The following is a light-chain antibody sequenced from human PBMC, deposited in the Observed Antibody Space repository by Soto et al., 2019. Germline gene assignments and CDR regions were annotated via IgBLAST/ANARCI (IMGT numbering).Light chain of an antibody. CDR3: QQFNIWPHMLS. J-gene: IGKJ4*01. CDR2: GAS. CDR1: QSVSNN. V-gene: IGKV3-15*01. Sequence: EIVLTQSPATLSVFPGEKATLSCGASQSVSNNLAWYHQKPGQAPRPLIYGASTRATGVPARFSGSGSGTEFTLTISSLQSEDSAVYYCQQFNIWPHMLSFGGGTKLE.